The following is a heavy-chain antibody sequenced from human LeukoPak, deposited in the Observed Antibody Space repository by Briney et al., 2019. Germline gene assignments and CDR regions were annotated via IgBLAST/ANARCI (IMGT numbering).Heavy chain of an antibody. D-gene: IGHD3-3*01. CDR3: ARDRPTGASRLFVVQ. V-gene: IGHV3-21*01. J-gene: IGHJ4*02. CDR2: MSSGSRYI. CDR1: GFTFSSYS. Sequence: GGSLRLSCAASGFTFSSYSMTWVRQAPGKGLERVSSMSSGSRYIYYADSVRGRFTISRDNAKNSLYLLMNSLRAEDTAVYYCARDRPTGASRLFVVQWGQGTLVTVSS.